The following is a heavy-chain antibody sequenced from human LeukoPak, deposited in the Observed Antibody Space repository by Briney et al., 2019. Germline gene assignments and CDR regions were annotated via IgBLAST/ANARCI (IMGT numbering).Heavy chain of an antibody. J-gene: IGHJ4*02. V-gene: IGHV1-18*01. Sequence: ASVKVSCKASGYTFTSYGISWVRQAPGQGLQWMGWISGYIGSTNYARKFQGRVSMTTDTSTSTAYMELRSLRSDDTAVYYCARDRKRYFDWLPFDYWGQGTLVTVSS. CDR3: ARDRKRYFDWLPFDY. D-gene: IGHD3-9*01. CDR1: GYTFTSYG. CDR2: ISGYIGST.